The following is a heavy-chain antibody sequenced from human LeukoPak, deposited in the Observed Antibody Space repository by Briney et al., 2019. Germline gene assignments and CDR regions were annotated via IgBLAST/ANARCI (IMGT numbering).Heavy chain of an antibody. CDR1: GFTFNSYW. CDR3: AKPITISGATDAFDI. V-gene: IGHV3-7*01. CDR2: IKQDGSEK. J-gene: IGHJ3*02. Sequence: GGSLRLSCVASGFTFNSYWMNWVRQAPGKGLEWVANIKQDGSEKYYVDSVKGRFTIPRDNAKNSLYLQMNSLRAEDTAVYYCAKPITISGATDAFDIWGQGTVVTVSS. D-gene: IGHD3-3*01.